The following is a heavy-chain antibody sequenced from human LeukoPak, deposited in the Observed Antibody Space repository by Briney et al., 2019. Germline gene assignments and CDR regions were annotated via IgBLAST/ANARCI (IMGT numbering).Heavy chain of an antibody. CDR2: ISYDGSNK. CDR1: GFTFSSYG. CDR3: ESEGSGWTTRPFDY. Sequence: PGRSLRLSCAASGFTFSSYGMHWVRQAPGKGLEWVAVISYDGSNKYYADSVKGRFTISRDNSKNTLYLQMNSLRAEDTAVYYCESEGSGWTTRPFDYWGQGTLVTVSS. V-gene: IGHV3-30*03. D-gene: IGHD6-19*01. J-gene: IGHJ4*02.